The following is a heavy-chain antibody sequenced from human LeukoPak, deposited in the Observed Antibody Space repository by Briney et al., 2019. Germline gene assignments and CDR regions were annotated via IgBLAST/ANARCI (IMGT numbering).Heavy chain of an antibody. Sequence: PSETLSLTCAVSGGSISSNSYYWGWIRQPPGKGLEWIGSIYYSGSTYYNPSLKSRVTISVDTSKNQFSLKLSSVTAADTAVYYCARGPAYYDILTGYYFGSYFDYWGQGTLVTVSS. J-gene: IGHJ4*02. D-gene: IGHD3-9*01. CDR2: IYYSGST. V-gene: IGHV4-39*01. CDR1: GGSISSNSYY. CDR3: ARGPAYYDILTGYYFGSYFDY.